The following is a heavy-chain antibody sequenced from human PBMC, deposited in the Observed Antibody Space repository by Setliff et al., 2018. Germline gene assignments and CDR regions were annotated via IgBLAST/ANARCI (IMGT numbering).Heavy chain of an antibody. CDR3: ARVGHSTYYNFWSGPRGYNWFDP. D-gene: IGHD3-3*01. J-gene: IGHJ5*02. CDR1: GGSFSGHY. V-gene: IGHV4-34*01. Sequence: PSETLSLTCAVYGGSFSGHYWSWIRQPPGKGLEWIGEINHSGSTNYNPSLKSRVTISVDTSKNQFSLKLSSVTAADTAVYYCARVGHSTYYNFWSGPRGYNWFDPWGQGTLVTVSS. CDR2: INHSGST.